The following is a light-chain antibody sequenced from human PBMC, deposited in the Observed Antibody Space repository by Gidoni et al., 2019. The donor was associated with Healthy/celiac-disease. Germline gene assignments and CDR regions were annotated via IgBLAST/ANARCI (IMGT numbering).Light chain of an antibody. CDR1: SSAVGGYNY. J-gene: IGLJ2*01. Sequence: QSALTQPASVSGSPGPSLTISCTGTSSAVGGYNYVSWYQQHPGKAPKLMIYDVSNRPSGVSNRFSGSKSGNTASLTISGLQAEDEADYYCSSYTSSSTLVGFGGGTKLTVL. CDR3: SSYTSSSTLVG. V-gene: IGLV2-14*01. CDR2: DVS.